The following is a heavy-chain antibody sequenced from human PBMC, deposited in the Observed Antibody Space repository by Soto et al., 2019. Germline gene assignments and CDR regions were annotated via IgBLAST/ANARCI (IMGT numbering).Heavy chain of an antibody. J-gene: IGHJ4*02. Sequence: QVQLVQSGAEVKKPGASVKVSCKASGYTFIGYYIHWVRQAPGQGLEWMGWINPNSGGAKYSQKFQAWVTMTGDTSISTAYMELSRLKSDDTAVYYCARSGGGYDLGDYWGQGTLVTVSS. CDR1: GYTFIGYY. D-gene: IGHD5-12*01. CDR3: ARSGGGYDLGDY. CDR2: INPNSGGA. V-gene: IGHV1-2*04.